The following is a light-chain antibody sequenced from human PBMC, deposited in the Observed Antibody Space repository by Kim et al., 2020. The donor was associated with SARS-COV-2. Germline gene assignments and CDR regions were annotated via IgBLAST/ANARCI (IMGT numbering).Light chain of an antibody. Sequence: DVQMTQSPSSLSASVGDRVTITCRASRAFGNYLAWYKQKPGKVPELLIYGVSTLQSGVPARFSGSGSGTEFTLTVSSLQPDDVGTYYCQIYNYAPFTFGPGTKVDIK. CDR1: RAFGNY. CDR3: QIYNYAPFT. J-gene: IGKJ3*01. V-gene: IGKV1-27*01. CDR2: GVS.